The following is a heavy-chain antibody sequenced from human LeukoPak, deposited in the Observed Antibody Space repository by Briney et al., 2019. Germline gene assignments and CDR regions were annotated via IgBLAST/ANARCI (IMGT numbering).Heavy chain of an antibody. CDR2: FDPEDGET. CDR1: GYTLTELS. Sequence: ASVKVSCKVSGYTLTELSMHCVRQAPGKGLEWMGGFDPEDGETIYAQKFQGRVTMTEDTSTDTAYMELSSLRSEDTAVYYCATDRRDGYNLPHFDYWGQGTLVTVSS. J-gene: IGHJ4*02. D-gene: IGHD5-12*01. V-gene: IGHV1-24*01. CDR3: ATDRRDGYNLPHFDY.